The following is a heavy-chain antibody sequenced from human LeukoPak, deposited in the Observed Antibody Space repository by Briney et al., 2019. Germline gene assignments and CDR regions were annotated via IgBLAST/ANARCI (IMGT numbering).Heavy chain of an antibody. J-gene: IGHJ1*01. CDR2: ISNSGGDT. CDR3: AQQLGYCSGGTCYFTY. CDR1: GFIFSSYA. D-gene: IGHD2-15*01. V-gene: IGHV3-23*01. Sequence: GSLRLSCAASGFIFSSYAMSWVRQAPGKGLEWVAAISNSGGDTFYSDSGKGRFTIARDNSKNTLYLQMNSLRVDDTAVYYCAQQLGYCSGGTCYFTYWGQGTLVTVSS.